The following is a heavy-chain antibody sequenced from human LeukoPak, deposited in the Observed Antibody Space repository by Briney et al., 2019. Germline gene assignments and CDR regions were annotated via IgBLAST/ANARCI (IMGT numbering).Heavy chain of an antibody. CDR1: GGSISSYY. J-gene: IGHJ6*02. D-gene: IGHD3-10*01. Sequence: SETLSLTCTVSGGSISSYYWSWIRQPPGKGLEWIGYIYYSGSTNYNPSLKSRVTISVDASKNQFSLKLSSVTAADTAVYYCARAFDPPGPLFYYYGMDVWGQGTTVTVSS. V-gene: IGHV4-59*08. CDR3: ARAFDPPGPLFYYYGMDV. CDR2: IYYSGST.